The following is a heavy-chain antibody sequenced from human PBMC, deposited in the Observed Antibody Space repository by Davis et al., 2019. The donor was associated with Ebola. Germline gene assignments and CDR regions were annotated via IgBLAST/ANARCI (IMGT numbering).Heavy chain of an antibody. J-gene: IGHJ4*02. CDR1: GFTFSSYA. CDR3: AKFSRAGDSV. D-gene: IGHD6-13*01. CDR2: ISDSGGNT. Sequence: GESLKIPCAASGFTFSSYAMSWVRQAPGKGLQWVSSISDSGGNTYYADSVKGRFTISRDNYKNTLYLQMDSLRDEDTAVYYCAKFSRAGDSVWGQGTLVTVSS. V-gene: IGHV3-23*01.